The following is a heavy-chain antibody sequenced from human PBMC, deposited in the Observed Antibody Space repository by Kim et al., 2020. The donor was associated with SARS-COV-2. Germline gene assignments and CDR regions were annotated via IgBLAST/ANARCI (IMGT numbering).Heavy chain of an antibody. D-gene: IGHD6-19*01. Sequence: GGSLRLSCAASGFTFSNFGMNWARQAPGKGLEWISYISVSGGIFYYEDSVKGRLIISSDNAKNSLYLQMNTVRDEDTAVYNCASASPSGWFYWGRGTLVTVSS. V-gene: IGHV3-48*02. J-gene: IGHJ4*02. CDR3: ASASPSGWFY. CDR1: GFTFSNFG. CDR2: ISVSGGIF.